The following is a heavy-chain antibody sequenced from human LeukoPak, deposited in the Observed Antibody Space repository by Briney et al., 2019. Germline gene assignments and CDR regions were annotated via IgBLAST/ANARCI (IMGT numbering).Heavy chain of an antibody. CDR1: GFTFSNYA. CDR3: VRCSDDYSFDY. CDR2: ISGNGGSS. Sequence: GGSLRLSCAASGFTFSNYAMSWVRQAPGKGLEWVSTISGNGGSSYYADSVKGRFTISRDSSKNTLYLQMNSLRAEDTAVYYCVRCSDDYSFDYWGQGTLVTVSS. D-gene: IGHD5-24*01. V-gene: IGHV3-23*01. J-gene: IGHJ4*02.